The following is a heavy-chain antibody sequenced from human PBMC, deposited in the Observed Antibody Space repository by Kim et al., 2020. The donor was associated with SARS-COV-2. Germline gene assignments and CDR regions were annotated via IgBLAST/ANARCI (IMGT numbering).Heavy chain of an antibody. CDR1: GFTFSSYA. Sequence: GGSLRLSCSASGFTFSSYAMHWVRQAPGKGLEYVSAISSNGGSTYYADSVKGRFTISRDNSKNTLYLQMSRLRAEDTAVYYCVKDHVVVTAMGFGYWGQGTLVTVSS. J-gene: IGHJ4*02. CDR2: ISSNGGST. CDR3: VKDHVVVTAMGFGY. V-gene: IGHV3-64D*09. D-gene: IGHD2-21*02.